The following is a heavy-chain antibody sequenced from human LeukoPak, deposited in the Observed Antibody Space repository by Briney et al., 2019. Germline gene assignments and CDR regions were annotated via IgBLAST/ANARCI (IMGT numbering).Heavy chain of an antibody. J-gene: IGHJ4*02. D-gene: IGHD3-10*01. CDR1: GGSISDYY. CDR2: IYYSGST. CDR3: ARQLYGSGSYYLDY. V-gene: IGHV4-59*08. Sequence: PSETLSLTCTVSGGSISDYYWSWIRQPPGKGLEWIGYIYYSGSTNYNPSLKSRVTISVDTSKNQFSQKLSSVTAADTALYYCARQLYGSGSYYLDYWGQGTLVTVSS.